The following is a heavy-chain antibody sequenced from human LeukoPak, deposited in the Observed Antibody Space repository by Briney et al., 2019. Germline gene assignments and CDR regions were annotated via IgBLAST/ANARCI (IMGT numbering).Heavy chain of an antibody. CDR3: ARGDRFRYSYADY. D-gene: IGHD5-18*01. J-gene: IGHJ4*02. CDR2: ISWNSGSI. Sequence: GRSLRLSCAASGFTFDDYAMHWVRQAPGKGLEWLSGISWNSGSIGYADSVKGRFTISRDNAKNSLYLQMNSLRAEDMALYYCARGDRFRYSYADYWGQGTLVTVSS. CDR1: GFTFDDYA. V-gene: IGHV3-9*03.